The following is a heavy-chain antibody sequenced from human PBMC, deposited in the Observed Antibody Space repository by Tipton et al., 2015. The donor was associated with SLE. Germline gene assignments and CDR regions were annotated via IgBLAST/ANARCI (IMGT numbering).Heavy chain of an antibody. D-gene: IGHD5/OR15-5a*01. Sequence: TLSLTCTVSGGSIRDSNYFWSWVRQHPGKGLEWIGYIRHSGSAHYNPSLQSRVTISVDTSKNEFFLKLSSVTAADTAVYYCAREVIDVNDSDGFDLWGQGTMVTVSS. CDR2: IRHSGSA. J-gene: IGHJ3*01. V-gene: IGHV4-31*03. CDR1: GGSIRDSNYF. CDR3: AREVIDVNDSDGFDL.